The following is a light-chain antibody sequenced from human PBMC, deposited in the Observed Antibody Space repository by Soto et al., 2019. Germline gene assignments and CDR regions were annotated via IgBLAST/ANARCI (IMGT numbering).Light chain of an antibody. V-gene: IGKV1-39*01. CDR2: SAF. CDR1: QNIGSF. J-gene: IGKJ5*01. Sequence: DIQMTQSPSSLSAYIGDRVTITCRASQNIGSFLDWYQHKPGEAPRLLVYSAFRIQSGVPSRFNASGSGTDFTLSISSLQPEDFSTYYCQQGSTTPITFGLGTRLEIK. CDR3: QQGSTTPIT.